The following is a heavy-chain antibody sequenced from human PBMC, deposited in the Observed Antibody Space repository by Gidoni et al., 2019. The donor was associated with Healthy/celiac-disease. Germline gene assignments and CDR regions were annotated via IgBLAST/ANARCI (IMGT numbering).Heavy chain of an antibody. CDR2: INHSGST. D-gene: IGHD6-19*01. V-gene: IGHV4-34*01. CDR1: SGSFSGYY. Sequence: QVQLQQGGAGLLKPSETLSLTCAVDSGSFSGYYWSWIRQPPGKGLEWIVEINHSGSTNYNPSLKSRVTISVDTSKNQFSLKLSSVTAADTAVYYCARGLAVAGTYYAFDIWGQGTMVTVSS. J-gene: IGHJ3*02. CDR3: ARGLAVAGTYYAFDI.